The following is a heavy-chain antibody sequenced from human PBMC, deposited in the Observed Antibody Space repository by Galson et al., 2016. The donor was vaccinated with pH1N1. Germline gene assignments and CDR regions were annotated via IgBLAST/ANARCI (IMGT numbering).Heavy chain of an antibody. CDR2: INPNSGGT. Sequence: SVKVSCKASGYTFTDTYMHWVRQAPGQGLEWMGWINPNSGGTKYAQNFEGRVTMTRDTSIRTAYMELSRLRSDDTAVYYCACAAISNFFDLWGRGTLVTVSS. J-gene: IGHJ2*01. CDR3: ACAAISNFFDL. CDR1: GYTFTDTY. V-gene: IGHV1-2*02. D-gene: IGHD3-3*01.